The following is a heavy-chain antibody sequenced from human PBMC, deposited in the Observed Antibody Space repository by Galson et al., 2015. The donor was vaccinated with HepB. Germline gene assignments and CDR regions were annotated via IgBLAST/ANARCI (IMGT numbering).Heavy chain of an antibody. Sequence: SLRLSCAASGFTFSSYDINWVRQAPGKGLEWVSHISAGGNYINYADSVKGRFTISRDNAKNSLSLQMNSLSAEDTAVYYCARGGCSGGSCGYYSDSWGQGTLVTVSS. CDR1: GFTFSSYD. J-gene: IGHJ4*02. CDR2: ISAGGNYI. D-gene: IGHD2-15*01. CDR3: ARGGCSGGSCGYYSDS. V-gene: IGHV3-48*03.